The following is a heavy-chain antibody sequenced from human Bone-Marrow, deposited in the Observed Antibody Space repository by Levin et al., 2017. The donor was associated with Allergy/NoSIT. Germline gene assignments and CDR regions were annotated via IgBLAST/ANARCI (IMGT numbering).Heavy chain of an antibody. Sequence: SCTVSGGSISSYYWSWIRQPPGKGLEWIGYIYYSGSTNYNPSLKSRVTISVDTSKNQFSPKLSSVTAADTAVYYCARHHRSSGSGSYSSYWYFDLWGRGTLVTVSS. CDR2: IYYSGST. J-gene: IGHJ2*01. V-gene: IGHV4-59*08. CDR3: ARHHRSSGSGSYSSYWYFDL. CDR1: GGSISSYY. D-gene: IGHD3-10*01.